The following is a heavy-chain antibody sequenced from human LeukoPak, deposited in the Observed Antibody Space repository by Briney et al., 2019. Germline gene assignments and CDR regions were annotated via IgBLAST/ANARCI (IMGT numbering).Heavy chain of an antibody. CDR3: ARSSTADFDL. Sequence: PSQTLSLTCAVFGGSFSSGGYPWSWIRQPPGKGLAWIGYIYHTGATYYNPSLKSRVTISVDKSKNLLSLNLTSVTAADTAVYYCARSSTADFDLWGRGTLVTVSS. CDR1: GGSFSSGGYP. V-gene: IGHV4-30-2*01. D-gene: IGHD2-2*01. CDR2: IYHTGAT. J-gene: IGHJ2*01.